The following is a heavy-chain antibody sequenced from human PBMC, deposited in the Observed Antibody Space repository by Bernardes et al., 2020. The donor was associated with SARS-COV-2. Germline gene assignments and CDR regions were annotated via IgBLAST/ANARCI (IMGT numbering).Heavy chain of an antibody. Sequence: ASVKVSCKASGYSFTSYYMHWVRQAPGQGLQYMGIINPNGNSPTYAQKFQGRITMTRDTSTSTISMELSRLRSDDTAVYYCARGGWTGDFAYYYYMDVWGKGTTVTVSS. CDR2: INPNGNSP. V-gene: IGHV1-46*01. CDR1: GYSFTSYY. CDR3: ARGGWTGDFAYYYYMDV. J-gene: IGHJ6*03. D-gene: IGHD1-26*01.